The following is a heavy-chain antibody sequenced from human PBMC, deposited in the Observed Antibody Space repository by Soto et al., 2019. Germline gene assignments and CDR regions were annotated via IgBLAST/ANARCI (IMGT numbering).Heavy chain of an antibody. Sequence: SETLSLTCTVSGGSISNYYWTWIRQPAGKGLEWIGRIYTSGTTNYNPSLKSRVTMLIDTSKNQFSLRLSSVTAADTALYYCARKRTYSSSWYDYWGQGTLVTVSS. J-gene: IGHJ4*02. CDR1: GGSISNYY. CDR2: IYTSGTT. CDR3: ARKRTYSSSWYDY. D-gene: IGHD6-13*01. V-gene: IGHV4-4*07.